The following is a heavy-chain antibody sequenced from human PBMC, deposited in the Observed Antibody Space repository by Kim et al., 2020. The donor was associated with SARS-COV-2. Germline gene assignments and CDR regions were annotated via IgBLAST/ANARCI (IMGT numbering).Heavy chain of an antibody. CDR1: GFTFSSYG. Sequence: GGSLRLSCAASGFTFSSYGMHWVRQAPGKGLEWVAVISYDGSNKYYADSVKGRFTISRDNSKNTLYLQMNSLRAEDTAVYYCAKEIYYYGSGSYYTPPLIDYWGQGTLVTVSS. CDR3: AKEIYYYGSGSYYTPPLIDY. D-gene: IGHD3-10*01. J-gene: IGHJ4*02. V-gene: IGHV3-30*18. CDR2: ISYDGSNK.